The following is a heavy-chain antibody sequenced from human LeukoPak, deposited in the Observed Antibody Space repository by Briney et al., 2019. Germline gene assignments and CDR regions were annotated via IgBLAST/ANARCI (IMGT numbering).Heavy chain of an antibody. V-gene: IGHV4-34*01. Sequence: SETLSLTCAVYGGSFSGYYWSWIRQPPGKGLEWIGEINHSGSTNYNPSLKSRVTISVDTSKNQFSLKLSSVTAADTAVYYCARLREKRITIFGVVLGGVLDAWGKGTTVTVSS. CDR3: ARLREKRITIFGVVLGGVLDA. D-gene: IGHD3-3*01. J-gene: IGHJ6*04. CDR2: INHSGST. CDR1: GGSFSGYY.